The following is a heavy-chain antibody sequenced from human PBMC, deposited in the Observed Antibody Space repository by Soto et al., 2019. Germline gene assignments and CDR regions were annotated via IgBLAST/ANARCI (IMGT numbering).Heavy chain of an antibody. V-gene: IGHV3-7*05. J-gene: IGHJ5*02. CDR1: GFSFSGYW. D-gene: IGHD3-10*01. Sequence: EVQVVESGGGLVQPGGSLRLSCAASGFSFSGYWMAWVRQAPGKGLEWVANIDQGGGEKYYVDSVQGRFTISRDNDKNSLYLQMNSLRAEDTAVYYSARGGNWFDPWGQGTLVTVSS. CDR2: IDQGGGEK. CDR3: ARGGNWFDP.